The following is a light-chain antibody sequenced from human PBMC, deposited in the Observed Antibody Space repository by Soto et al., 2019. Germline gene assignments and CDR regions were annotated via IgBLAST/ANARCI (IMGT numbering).Light chain of an antibody. CDR3: QQYNNWPLT. Sequence: ERVMTQAPATLSVSPGERATLSCRASQSVSSDLAWYQQKPGQGPRLLIYGAFNRATGVPARFSGSGSGTEFTLTISSLQSEDFAVYYCQQYNNWPLTFGEGPRWRSN. J-gene: IGKJ4*01. CDR1: QSVSSD. V-gene: IGKV3-15*01. CDR2: GAF.